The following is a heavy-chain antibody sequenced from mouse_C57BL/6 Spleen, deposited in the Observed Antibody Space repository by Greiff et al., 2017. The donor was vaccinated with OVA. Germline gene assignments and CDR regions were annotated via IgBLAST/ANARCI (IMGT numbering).Heavy chain of an antibody. J-gene: IGHJ2*01. D-gene: IGHD1-1*01. Sequence: VQLQQPGAELVKPGASVKMSCKASGYTFTSYWITWVKQRPGQGLEWIGDIYPGSGSTNYNEKFKSKATLTVDTSSSTAYMQLSSLTSEDSAVYYCARTGDYYGSSVYFDYWGQGTTLTVSS. CDR3: ARTGDYYGSSVYFDY. CDR2: IYPGSGST. CDR1: GYTFTSYW. V-gene: IGHV1-55*01.